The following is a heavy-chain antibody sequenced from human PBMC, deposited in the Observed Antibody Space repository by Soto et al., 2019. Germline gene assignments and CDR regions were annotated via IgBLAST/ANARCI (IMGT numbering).Heavy chain of an antibody. CDR1: GFIFRSYW. Sequence: GGSLRLSCAASGFIFRSYWMSWVRQAPGKGLEWVANINQDGSEKYYVDSVRGRFIISRDNAENSLYLQMNSLRAEDTALYYCARDGVAAGLYLDNWGQGTLVTVSS. V-gene: IGHV3-7*01. D-gene: IGHD2-15*01. CDR2: INQDGSEK. J-gene: IGHJ4*02. CDR3: ARDGVAAGLYLDN.